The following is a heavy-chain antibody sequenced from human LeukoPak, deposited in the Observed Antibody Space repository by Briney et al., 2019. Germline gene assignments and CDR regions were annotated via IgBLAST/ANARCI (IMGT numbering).Heavy chain of an antibody. CDR2: INWNGGST. D-gene: IGHD2-15*01. CDR3: ARVKLCSGGSCYTRGNYYYYMDV. J-gene: IGHJ6*03. CDR1: GYTFDDYG. V-gene: IGHV3-20*04. Sequence: PGGSLRLSCAASGYTFDDYGMSWVRQAPGKGLEWVSGINWNGGSTGYADSVKGRFTISRDNAKNSLYLQMNSLRAEDTALYYCARVKLCSGGSCYTRGNYYYYMDVWGKGTTITVSS.